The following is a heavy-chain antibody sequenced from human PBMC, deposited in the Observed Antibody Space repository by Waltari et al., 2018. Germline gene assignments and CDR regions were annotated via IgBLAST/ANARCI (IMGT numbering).Heavy chain of an antibody. CDR1: GFTVSRNY. Sequence: EVQLVESGGGLIQPGGSLRLSCAASGFTVSRNYMSWVRQAPGKGLEWVSVIYSGGSTYSADSVKGRFTISRDNSKNTLYLQMNSLRAEDTAVYYCARDGSSGWYGGWHFDYWGQGTLVTVSS. V-gene: IGHV3-53*01. J-gene: IGHJ4*02. D-gene: IGHD6-19*01. CDR3: ARDGSSGWYGGWHFDY. CDR2: IYSGGST.